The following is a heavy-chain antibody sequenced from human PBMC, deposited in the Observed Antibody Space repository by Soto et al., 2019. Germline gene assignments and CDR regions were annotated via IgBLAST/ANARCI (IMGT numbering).Heavy chain of an antibody. CDR1: GASVSSATYY. CDR2: VYYSGST. Sequence: PSETLSLTCTVSGASVSSATYYWNWIRQPPGKPLEWIGYVYYSGSTNYNPSLKSRVTISLDTSKDQFSLKLSSVTAADTAVYYCASGRDYQAYWGQGTLVTVSS. J-gene: IGHJ4*02. CDR3: ASGRDYQAY. D-gene: IGHD2-2*01. V-gene: IGHV4-61*01.